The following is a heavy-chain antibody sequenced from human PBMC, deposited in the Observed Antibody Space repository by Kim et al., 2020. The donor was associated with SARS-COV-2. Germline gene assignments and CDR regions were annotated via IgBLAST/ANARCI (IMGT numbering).Heavy chain of an antibody. CDR3: AKDRRVTRWPSTPGSVNYFDY. D-gene: IGHD2-15*01. J-gene: IGHJ4*02. V-gene: IGHV3-23*03. Sequence: FTISRDNSKNTLYLQMNSLRAEDTAVYYCAKDRRVTRWPSTPGSVNYFDYWGQGTLVTVSS.